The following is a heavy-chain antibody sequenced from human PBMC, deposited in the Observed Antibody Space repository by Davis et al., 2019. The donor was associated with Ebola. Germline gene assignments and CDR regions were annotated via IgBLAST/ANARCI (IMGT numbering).Heavy chain of an antibody. J-gene: IGHJ6*04. Sequence: GESLKISCAASGFTFSSYWMNWVRQAPGKGLEWVSYISSSSSTIYYADSVKGRFTISRDNSKKTLYLQMNSLRAEDTAVYYCAKSGLSFGVVKYHYGMDVWGKGTTVTVSS. D-gene: IGHD3-3*01. CDR2: ISSSSSTI. CDR3: AKSGLSFGVVKYHYGMDV. V-gene: IGHV3-48*01. CDR1: GFTFSSYW.